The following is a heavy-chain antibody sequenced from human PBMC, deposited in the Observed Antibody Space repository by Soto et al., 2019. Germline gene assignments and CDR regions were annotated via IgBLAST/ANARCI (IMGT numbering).Heavy chain of an antibody. CDR3: ARGFSSSWPNWYFDL. V-gene: IGHV3-7*04. CDR1: GFTFGSYW. Sequence: GGSLRLSCAASGFTFGSYWMSWFRQAPGKGLEWVANIKQDGSAKYYVDSVKGRFTISRDNAENSLYLQMNSLRAEDTAVYYCARGFSSSWPNWYFDLWGRGTLVTGSS. CDR2: IKQDGSAK. J-gene: IGHJ2*01. D-gene: IGHD6-13*01.